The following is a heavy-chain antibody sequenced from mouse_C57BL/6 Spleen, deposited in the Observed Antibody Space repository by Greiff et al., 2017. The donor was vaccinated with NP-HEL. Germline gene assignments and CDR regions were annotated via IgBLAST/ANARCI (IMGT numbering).Heavy chain of an antibody. CDR3: ARRGTYYYGSSYAMDY. CDR1: GYAFTNYL. D-gene: IGHD1-1*01. CDR2: INPGSGGT. V-gene: IGHV1-54*01. Sequence: QVQLQQSGAELVRPGTSVKVSCKASGYAFTNYLIEWVKQRPGQGLEWIGVINPGSGGTNYNEKFKGKATLTADKSSSTAYMQLSSLTSEDSAVYFCARRGTYYYGSSYAMDYWGQGTSVTVSS. J-gene: IGHJ4*01.